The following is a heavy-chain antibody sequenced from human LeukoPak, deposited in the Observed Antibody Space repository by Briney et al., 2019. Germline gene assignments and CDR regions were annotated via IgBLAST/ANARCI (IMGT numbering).Heavy chain of an antibody. CDR3: ARDRFVLRYFDWLLYGDAFDI. J-gene: IGHJ3*02. Sequence: GGSLRLSCAASGFTFSSYSMNWVRQAPGKGLGWVSSISISSSYIYYADAVKGRFTISRDNANNSLYLQMNSLRAGDTAVYDCARDRFVLRYFDWLLYGDAFDIWCQGTMVTVSS. V-gene: IGHV3-21*01. D-gene: IGHD3-9*01. CDR1: GFTFSSYS. CDR2: ISISSSYI.